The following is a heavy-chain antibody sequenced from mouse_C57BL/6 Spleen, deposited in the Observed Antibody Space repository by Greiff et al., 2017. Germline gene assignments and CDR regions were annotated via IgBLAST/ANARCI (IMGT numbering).Heavy chain of an antibody. D-gene: IGHD3-1*01. CDR2: IDPSDSYT. CDR1: GYTFTSYW. CDR3: ARRGGYVAMDY. J-gene: IGHJ4*01. V-gene: IGHV1-50*01. Sequence: VQLQQPGAELVKPGASVKLSCKASGYTFTSYWMQWVKQMPGQGLEWIGEIDPSDSYTNYNQKFKGKATLTVDTSSSTAYMQLSSLKSEDSAFYYCARRGGYVAMDYWGQGTSVTVSS.